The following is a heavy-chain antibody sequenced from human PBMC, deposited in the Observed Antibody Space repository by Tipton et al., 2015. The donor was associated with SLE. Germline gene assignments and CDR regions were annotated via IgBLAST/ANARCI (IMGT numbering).Heavy chain of an antibody. V-gene: IGHV4-59*01. CDR1: CGSIGSFY. Sequence: TLSLTCTVSCGSIGSFYWSWIRQPPGKGLEWIGNIDYTANPNYSPSLKSRVTISVDTSKNQFSLKLSSVTAADTAVYYCARSGSYPYYYYYMDVWGKGTTVTVSS. CDR3: ARSGSYPYYYYYMDV. D-gene: IGHD1-26*01. J-gene: IGHJ6*03. CDR2: IDYTANP.